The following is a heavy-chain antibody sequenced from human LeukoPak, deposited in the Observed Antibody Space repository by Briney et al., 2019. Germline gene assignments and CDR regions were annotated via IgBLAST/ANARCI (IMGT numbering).Heavy chain of an antibody. J-gene: IGHJ4*02. Sequence: SETLSLTCTVSGGSISSYCWSWIRQPPGKGLEWIGYIYYNGRTNYNPSLKSRVTMSVDTSKNQFSLNLSSVTAADTAVYYCARHRCSGGGCYSGYFDYWGQGTLVTVSS. CDR1: GGSISSYC. CDR3: ARHRCSGGGCYSGYFDY. V-gene: IGHV4-59*08. CDR2: IYYNGRT. D-gene: IGHD2-15*01.